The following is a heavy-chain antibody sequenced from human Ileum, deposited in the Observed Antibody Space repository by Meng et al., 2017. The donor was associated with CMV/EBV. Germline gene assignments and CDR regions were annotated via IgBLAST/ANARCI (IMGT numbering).Heavy chain of an antibody. V-gene: IGHV1-2*02. D-gene: IGHD3-3*01. J-gene: IGHJ4*02. Sequence: ASVKVSCKASGYTFTGYYMHWVRQAPGQGLEWMGWISPRSGGTNYAQKFQGRVTMTRDTSISTAYMELNRLRSDDTALYYCARAREYDFWSGLPDYWGQGTLVTVSS. CDR3: ARAREYDFWSGLPDY. CDR2: ISPRSGGT. CDR1: GYTFTGYY.